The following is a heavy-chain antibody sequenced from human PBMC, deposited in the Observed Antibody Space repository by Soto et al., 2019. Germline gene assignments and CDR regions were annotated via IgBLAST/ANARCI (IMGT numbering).Heavy chain of an antibody. D-gene: IGHD2-21*01. CDR2: IYYSGST. CDR3: ARQTRSYCSVSAFHL. J-gene: IGHJ3*01. V-gene: IGHV4-39*01. Sequence: WFPYPQGKGLEWIGNIYYSGSTHYNPSLESRVTISVDTSKNQFSLKLSSVTAADTAVFYCARQTRSYCSVSAFHLWGPAEIVTPSS.